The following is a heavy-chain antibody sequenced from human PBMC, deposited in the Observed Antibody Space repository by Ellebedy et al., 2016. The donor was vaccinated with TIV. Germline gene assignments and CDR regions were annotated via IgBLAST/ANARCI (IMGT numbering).Heavy chain of an antibody. CDR1: GFTFSTYA. CDR2: IRFDGAYK. Sequence: GESLKISCAASGFTFSTYAIHWVRQAPGKGLDWVAFIRFDGAYKYYADSVKGRFTISRDNSKNTVYLQMNSLRVEDTAVYYCAKDATPVTTWYFDLWGRGTLVTVSS. J-gene: IGHJ2*01. V-gene: IGHV3-30*02. D-gene: IGHD4-11*01. CDR3: AKDATPVTTWYFDL.